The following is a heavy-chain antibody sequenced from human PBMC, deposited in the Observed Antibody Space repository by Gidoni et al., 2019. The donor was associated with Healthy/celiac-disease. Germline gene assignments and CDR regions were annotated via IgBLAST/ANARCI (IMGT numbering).Heavy chain of an antibody. CDR2: ISGSGGST. CDR3: AKDRSFITMVRGVTYYFDY. D-gene: IGHD3-10*01. Sequence: EVQLLDAGGGLVQPGGSLILSCAASGFTFCSYAIRWVRQAPGKGLEWVSAISGSGGSTYYADSVKGRFTISRDNSKNTLYLQMNSLRAEDTAVYYCAKDRSFITMVRGVTYYFDYWGQGTLVTVSS. V-gene: IGHV3-23*01. J-gene: IGHJ4*02. CDR1: GFTFCSYA.